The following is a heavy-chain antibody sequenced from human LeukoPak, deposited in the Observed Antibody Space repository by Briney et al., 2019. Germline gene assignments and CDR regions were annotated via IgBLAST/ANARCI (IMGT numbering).Heavy chain of an antibody. Sequence: PGGSLRLSCAASGLTFSRYWMSWVRQAPGKGLEWVANIKQDGSEKYYVDSVKGRFTISRDNAKNSLYLQMNSLRAEDTAVYNCARTAGYSSIVFDIWGQGTMATVSS. CDR1: GLTFSRYW. V-gene: IGHV3-7*02. J-gene: IGHJ3*02. D-gene: IGHD2-2*01. CDR2: IKQDGSEK. CDR3: ARTAGYSSIVFDI.